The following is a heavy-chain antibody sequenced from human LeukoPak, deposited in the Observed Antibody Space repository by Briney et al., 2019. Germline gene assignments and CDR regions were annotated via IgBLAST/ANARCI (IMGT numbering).Heavy chain of an antibody. D-gene: IGHD2-2*01. CDR1: GFTVSSNY. CDR2: IYSGGST. J-gene: IGHJ4*02. V-gene: IGHV3-53*01. Sequence: GGSLRLSGAASGFTVSSNYMSWVRQAPGKGLEWVSVIYSGGSTYYADSVKGRFTISRDNSKNTLYLQMNSLRAEDTAVYYCARGPSRDKYFDYWGQGTLVTVSS. CDR3: ARGPSRDKYFDY.